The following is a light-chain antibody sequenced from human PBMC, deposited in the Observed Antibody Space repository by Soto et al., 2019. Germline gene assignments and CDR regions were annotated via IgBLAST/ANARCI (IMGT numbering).Light chain of an antibody. Sequence: HSVLTQPPSASGTPGQRVTISCSGSSSNIGSNTVNWYQQLPGTAPKLLIYSNSQRPSGVPDRFSGSTSGTSASLAISGLQSEYEADYYCAAWDDSLNGYGFGTGTKVTVL. CDR1: SSNIGSNT. CDR2: SNS. J-gene: IGLJ1*01. V-gene: IGLV1-44*01. CDR3: AAWDDSLNGYG.